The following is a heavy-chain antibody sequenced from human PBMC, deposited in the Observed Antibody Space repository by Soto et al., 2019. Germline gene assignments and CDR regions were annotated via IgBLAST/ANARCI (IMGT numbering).Heavy chain of an antibody. J-gene: IGHJ4*02. V-gene: IGHV5-51*01. CDR2: IYPGDSDT. D-gene: IGHD2-8*01. CDR1: VYDFTTYW. CDR3: AMYEMVNARAGLGCYY. Sequence: PGESLKISYKGSVYDFTTYWIGWVRQMPGKGLEWMGIIYPGDSDTRYSPSFQGQVTISADKSISTAYLQWSSLKASDTAMYYWAMYEMVNARAGLGCYYSGQGHLVTAAS.